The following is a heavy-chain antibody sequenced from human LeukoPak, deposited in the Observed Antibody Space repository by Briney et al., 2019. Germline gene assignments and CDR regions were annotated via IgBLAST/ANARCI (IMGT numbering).Heavy chain of an antibody. D-gene: IGHD3-22*01. CDR2: IYYSGST. J-gene: IGHJ4*02. Sequence: PSETLSLTCTVSGGSISSDYWSWIRQPPGKGLGWIGYIYYSGSTNYNPSLKSRVTISVDTSKNQFSLKLSSVTAADTAVYYCARGYYDSSGYYPFDYWGQETLVTVSS. V-gene: IGHV4-59*01. CDR1: GGSISSDY. CDR3: ARGYYDSSGYYPFDY.